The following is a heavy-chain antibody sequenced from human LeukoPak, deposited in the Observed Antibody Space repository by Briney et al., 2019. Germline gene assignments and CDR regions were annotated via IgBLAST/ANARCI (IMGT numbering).Heavy chain of an antibody. Sequence: ASVKVSCKASGYTFTGYYIHWVRQAPGQGLEWMGWINPNSDGTNYAQKFQGRVTMTRDTSISTAYMELSRLRSDDTAVYYCARTRVDLGHDYWGQGTLVTVSS. V-gene: IGHV1-2*02. CDR3: ARTRVDLGHDY. D-gene: IGHD5-12*01. J-gene: IGHJ4*02. CDR2: INPNSDGT. CDR1: GYTFTGYY.